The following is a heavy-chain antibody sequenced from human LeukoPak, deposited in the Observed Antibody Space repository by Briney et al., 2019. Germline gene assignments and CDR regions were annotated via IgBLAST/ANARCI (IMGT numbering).Heavy chain of an antibody. CDR2: IYYSGTT. Sequence: KSSETLSLTCTVSGGSISSYYWSWIRQPPGKGLEWIGYIYYSGTTNYNPSLKSRVTISVDTSKNQFSLKLSSVTAADTAVYYCARRGSNTEDAFDIWGQGTMVTVSS. CDR1: GGSISSYY. V-gene: IGHV4-59*01. J-gene: IGHJ3*02. CDR3: ARRGSNTEDAFDI.